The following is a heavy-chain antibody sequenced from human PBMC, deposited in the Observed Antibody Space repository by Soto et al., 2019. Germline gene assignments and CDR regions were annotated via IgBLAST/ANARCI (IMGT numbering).Heavy chain of an antibody. CDR3: ARDPHKRASDGHDYFIFDY. Sequence: GGSLRLSCVASGFSFSSHGMHWVRQTPGEGLEWVAVIWYDGGNKYYADSVQGRFTISRDNSKDTLYLQMNSLRAEDTAVYFCARDPHKRASDGHDYFIFDYWGQGTLVTVSS. V-gene: IGHV3-33*01. J-gene: IGHJ4*02. CDR1: GFSFSSHG. CDR2: IWYDGGNK. D-gene: IGHD5-12*01.